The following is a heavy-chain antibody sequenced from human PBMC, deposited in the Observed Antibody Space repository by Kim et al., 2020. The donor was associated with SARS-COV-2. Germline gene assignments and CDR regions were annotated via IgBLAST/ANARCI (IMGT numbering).Heavy chain of an antibody. CDR1: GGSISSGGYY. J-gene: IGHJ6*02. CDR2: IYNSGST. V-gene: IGHV4-31*03. D-gene: IGHD6-19*01. CDR3: TVASYYYYGMDV. Sequence: SETLSLTCTVSGGSISSGGYYWSWIRQHPGKGLEWIGYIYNSGSTYYNPSLKSRVTISVDTSKNQLSLKLRSVTAADTAVYYCTVASYYYYGMDVWGQGTTVTVSS.